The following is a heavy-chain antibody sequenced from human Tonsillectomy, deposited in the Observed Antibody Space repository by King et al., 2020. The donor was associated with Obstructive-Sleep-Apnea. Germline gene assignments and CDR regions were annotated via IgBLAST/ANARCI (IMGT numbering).Heavy chain of an antibody. J-gene: IGHJ5*02. CDR3: ARQDSRSSYWFDP. CDR2: IDPSDSYT. D-gene: IGHD6-6*01. V-gene: IGHV5-10-1*01. Sequence: QLVQSGAEVKKPGESLRISCKGSGYRFTSYWISWVRQMPGKGLEWMGRIDPSDSYTNYSPSFQGHVTISADKSIITAYLQWRSLKASDTAMYYCARQDSRSSYWFDPWGQGTLVTVSS. CDR1: GYRFTSYW.